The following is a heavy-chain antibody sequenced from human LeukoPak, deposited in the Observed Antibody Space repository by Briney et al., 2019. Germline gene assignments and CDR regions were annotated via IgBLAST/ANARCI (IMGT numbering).Heavy chain of an antibody. J-gene: IGHJ6*02. V-gene: IGHV4-59*01. CDR2: ISFTGST. CDR1: GGSISSYY. CDR3: ARDYTTAPSGTTYFYGMGV. D-gene: IGHD4-11*01. Sequence: SETLSLTCTVSGGSISSYYWSWIRQPPGKGLEWIGYISFTGSTKYNPSLKSRVTISVDTSKNQFSLKLSSVSAADTAVYYCARDYTTAPSGTTYFYGMGVWGQGTTVTVSS.